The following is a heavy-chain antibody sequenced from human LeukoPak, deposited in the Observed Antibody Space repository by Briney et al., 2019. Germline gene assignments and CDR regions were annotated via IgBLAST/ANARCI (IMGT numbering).Heavy chain of an antibody. V-gene: IGHV3-20*04. CDR2: INWYGGST. Sequence: GGSLRLSCAASGFTFDDYGMSWVRQAPGQGLEWVSCINWYGGSTGYADSVKVRFTISRDNAKNSLYLQMTSLRAEDTALYYCARDLTDTAMAPFDYWGQGTLVTVSS. CDR1: GFTFDDYG. D-gene: IGHD5-18*01. CDR3: ARDLTDTAMAPFDY. J-gene: IGHJ4*02.